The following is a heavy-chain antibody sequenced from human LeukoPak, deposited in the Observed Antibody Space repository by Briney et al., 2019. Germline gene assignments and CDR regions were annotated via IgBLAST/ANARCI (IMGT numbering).Heavy chain of an antibody. CDR3: ARMMDIAWGMDV. V-gene: IGHV4-59*01. CDR2: IYDSGST. D-gene: IGHD2-21*01. J-gene: IGHJ6*02. Sequence: SETLSLTCTVSGNSISSYYWSWIRQPPGQVLEWIGHIYDSGSTKYSPSLKSRVTISVDTSKNQFSLKLTSVTAADTAVYYCARMMDIAWGMDVWGQGTTVTVSS. CDR1: GNSISSYY.